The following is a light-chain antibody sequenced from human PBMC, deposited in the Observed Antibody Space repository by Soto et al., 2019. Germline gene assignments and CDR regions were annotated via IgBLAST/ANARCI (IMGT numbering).Light chain of an antibody. Sequence: QSALTQPASVSXXPGQSITISCTGTSSDVGGYNYVSWYQQHPGKAPKLMISEVSNRPSGVSNRFSGSKSGNTASLTISGLQAEDEADYYCSSYTSRSTPVFGGGTKVTVL. CDR1: SSDVGGYNY. J-gene: IGLJ2*01. V-gene: IGLV2-14*01. CDR2: EVS. CDR3: SSYTSRSTPV.